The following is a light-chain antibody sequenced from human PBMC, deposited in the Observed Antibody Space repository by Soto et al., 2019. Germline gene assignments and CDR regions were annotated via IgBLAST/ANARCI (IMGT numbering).Light chain of an antibody. CDR1: QSVSGSY. Sequence: EIVLTQSPGTLSLSPGERATLSCRASQSVSGSYLAWFQQKPGHAPRLLIYDASTRATGVPGRFSGSGSGTDFSLTISRLEPEDFAVYYCQHYGSSPWTFGQGTKVEIK. CDR3: QHYGSSPWT. V-gene: IGKV3-20*01. CDR2: DAS. J-gene: IGKJ1*01.